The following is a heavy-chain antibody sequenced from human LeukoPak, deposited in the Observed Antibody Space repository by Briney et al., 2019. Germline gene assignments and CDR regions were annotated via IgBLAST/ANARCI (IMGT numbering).Heavy chain of an antibody. CDR3: ARVRITRANWFDP. Sequence: PGGSLRLSCAASGFTFSDYWMLWVRHAPRKGLVWVSRILSEASSASYADSEKGRFTISRDVAKNTLYLQMNSLRAEDTAVYYCARVRITRANWFDPWGQGTLVTVSS. D-gene: IGHD2-2*01. V-gene: IGHV3-74*01. J-gene: IGHJ5*02. CDR1: GFTFSDYW. CDR2: ILSEASSA.